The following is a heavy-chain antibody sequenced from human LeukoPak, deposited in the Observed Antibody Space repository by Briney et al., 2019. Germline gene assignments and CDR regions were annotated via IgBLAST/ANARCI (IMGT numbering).Heavy chain of an antibody. J-gene: IGHJ3*02. CDR1: GFTVSSNY. Sequence: PGGSLRLSCAVSGFTVSSNYMSWVRQAPGKGLEWVSVIYSGGSTYYADSVKGRFTISRDNSKNTLYLQMNSLRAEDTAVYCCARGALGYCSSTSCYGSNAFDIWGQGTMVTVSS. CDR3: ARGALGYCSSTSCYGSNAFDI. CDR2: IYSGGST. V-gene: IGHV3-66*02. D-gene: IGHD2-2*01.